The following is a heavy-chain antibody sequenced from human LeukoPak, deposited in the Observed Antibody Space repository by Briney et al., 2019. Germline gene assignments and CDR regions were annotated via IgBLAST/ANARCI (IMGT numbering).Heavy chain of an antibody. CDR3: AKNPRLEGWIYFDS. Sequence: PGGSLRLSCAASGFTFSSYSMSWVRQAPGKGLEWVSTISCSGGRIDYADSVKGRFTISRDNSKNTLSLQMNSLTAEDTAVYYCAKNPRLEGWIYFDSWGQGILVTVSS. CDR2: ISCSGGRI. D-gene: IGHD1-1*01. V-gene: IGHV3-23*01. J-gene: IGHJ4*02. CDR1: GFTFSSYS.